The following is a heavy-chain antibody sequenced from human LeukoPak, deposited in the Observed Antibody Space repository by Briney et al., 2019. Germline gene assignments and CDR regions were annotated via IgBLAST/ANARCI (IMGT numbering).Heavy chain of an antibody. CDR1: GFTFSSYS. V-gene: IGHV3-21*01. Sequence: GGSLRLSCAASGFTFSSYSMNWVRQAPGQGLEWVSSISSSSSYIYYADSVKGRFTISRDNAKNSLFLQMNSLRAEDTAVYYCATVEHIVVGPADPYFDYWGQGTLVTVSS. J-gene: IGHJ4*02. D-gene: IGHD2-21*01. CDR3: ATVEHIVVGPADPYFDY. CDR2: ISSSSSYI.